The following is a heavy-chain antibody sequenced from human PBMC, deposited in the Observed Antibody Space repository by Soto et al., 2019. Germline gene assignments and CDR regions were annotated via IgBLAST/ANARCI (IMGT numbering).Heavy chain of an antibody. J-gene: IGHJ4*02. CDR1: GYTFTGYY. CDR2: INPNSGGT. CDR3: ARGAPDIVVVVAATLGTYFDY. V-gene: IGHV1-2*04. Sequence: ASVKVSCKASGYTFTGYYMHWVRQAPGQGLEWMGWINPNSGGTNYAQKFQGWVTMTRDTSISTAYMELSRLRSDDTVVYYCARGAPDIVVVVAATLGTYFDYWGQGTLVTVSS. D-gene: IGHD2-15*01.